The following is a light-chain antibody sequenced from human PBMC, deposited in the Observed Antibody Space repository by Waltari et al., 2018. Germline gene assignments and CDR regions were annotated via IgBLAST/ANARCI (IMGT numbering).Light chain of an antibody. J-gene: IGLJ2*01. V-gene: IGLV2-23*03. CDR1: GSEIAIYNL. CDR3: CSYAGGTTFL. CDR2: EGD. Sequence: QSALTQPASVSGSLGQSITISCTGSGSEIAIYNLVSWNQQHPGKAPKLVIYEGDERPSWVSDGFSGSKSGNTASLTTSGLQADDEAEYHSCSYAGGTTFLVGGGTKVTVL.